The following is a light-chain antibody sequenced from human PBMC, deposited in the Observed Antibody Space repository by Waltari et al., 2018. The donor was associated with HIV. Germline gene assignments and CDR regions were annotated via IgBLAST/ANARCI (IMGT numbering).Light chain of an antibody. CDR3: TSYTTSDTLR. J-gene: IGLJ3*02. Sequence: SVLTQPASVSGSPGQSVTISCTGTSSDFGFDNYVSWYQQYPGKAPTLIIYEVSSRPSGVSDRFSGSKSGNTASLTISGLQNEDEADYFCTSYTTSDTLRFGGGTKVTVL. CDR2: EVS. V-gene: IGLV2-14*03. CDR1: SSDFGFDNY.